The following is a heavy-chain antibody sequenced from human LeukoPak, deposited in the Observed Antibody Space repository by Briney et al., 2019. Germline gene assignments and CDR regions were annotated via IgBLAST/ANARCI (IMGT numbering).Heavy chain of an antibody. Sequence: GGSLRLSCAASGFTFSSYGMQWVRQAPGKGLEWVAVISYDGSNTYYADSVKGRFTISRDNSKNTLYLQMNSLRVEDTAVYHCAKDLEPYTSGWYGDYWGQGTLVTVSS. CDR1: GFTFSSYG. CDR3: AKDLEPYTSGWYGDY. D-gene: IGHD6-19*01. V-gene: IGHV3-30*18. CDR2: ISYDGSNT. J-gene: IGHJ4*02.